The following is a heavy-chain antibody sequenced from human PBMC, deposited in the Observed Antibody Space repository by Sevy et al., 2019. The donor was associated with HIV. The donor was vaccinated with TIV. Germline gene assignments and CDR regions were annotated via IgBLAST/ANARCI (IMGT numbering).Heavy chain of an antibody. CDR3: ARRKKNGPGYCFDL. J-gene: IGHJ4*02. CDR1: GASVNSAY. Sequence: SETLSLKCTVSGASVNSAYWGWIRQPPGKGLEFIAYVFHTGSANYDLSLQSRVTISLDTSTNQVSLKVTSVTAADTAVYYCARRKKNGPGYCFDLWGQGTLVTVSS. CDR2: VFHTGSA. D-gene: IGHD2-15*01. V-gene: IGHV4-59*02.